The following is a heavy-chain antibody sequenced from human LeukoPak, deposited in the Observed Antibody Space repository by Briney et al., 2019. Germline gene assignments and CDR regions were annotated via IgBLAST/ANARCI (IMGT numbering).Heavy chain of an antibody. J-gene: IGHJ4*02. D-gene: IGHD4-17*01. CDR1: GGSISSYY. V-gene: IGHV4-59*12. CDR3: ARGEDGTGDYRPTYFDS. CDR2: IYYSGST. Sequence: SETLSLTCTVSGGSISSYYWTWIRQPPGKGLEWIGCIYYSGSTNYNPSLKSRVTISVDTSKNQFSLKLSSVTAADAAVYYCARGEDGTGDYRPTYFDSWGQGTLVTVSS.